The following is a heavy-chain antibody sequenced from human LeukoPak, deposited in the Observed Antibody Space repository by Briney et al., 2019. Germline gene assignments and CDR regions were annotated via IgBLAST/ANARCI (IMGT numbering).Heavy chain of an antibody. CDR2: ISDAGGST. D-gene: IGHD4-17*01. CDR3: TRDPNGDYVGAFDS. CDR1: RFIFRSYA. J-gene: IGHJ5*01. Sequence: GGSLRLSCAASRFIFRSYAMSWVRQAPGKGLEWVSAISDAGGSTYYADSVKGRFTISRDNSKNTLYLQMNSLRADDTAVYYCTRDPNGDYVGAFDSWGQGTLVTVSS. V-gene: IGHV3-23*01.